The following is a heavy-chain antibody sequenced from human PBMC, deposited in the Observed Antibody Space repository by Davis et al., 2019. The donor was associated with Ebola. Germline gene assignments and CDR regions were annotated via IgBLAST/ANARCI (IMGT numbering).Heavy chain of an antibody. D-gene: IGHD5-18*01. V-gene: IGHV3-74*01. J-gene: IGHJ5*02. CDR1: GFTFSSYW. CDR2: INSDGSST. Sequence: GESLKISCAASGFTFSSYWMHWVRQAPGKGLVWVSRINSDGSSTSYADSVKGRFTISRDNAKNTLYLQMNSLRAEDTAVYYCARVRWMVTPFDPWGQGTLVTVSS. CDR3: ARVRWMVTPFDP.